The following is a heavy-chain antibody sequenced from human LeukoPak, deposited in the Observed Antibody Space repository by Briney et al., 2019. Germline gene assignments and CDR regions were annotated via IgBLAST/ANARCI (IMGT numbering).Heavy chain of an antibody. CDR2: IRYIGGT. D-gene: IGHD3-10*01. V-gene: IGHV4-59*01. CDR3: ARDAVPWYL. J-gene: IGHJ3*01. Sequence: PSETLSLTCTVSGGSISSYYWSWIRQPPGKGLEWIGNIRYIGGTDYNPSLKSRVTISLDTSKNQFSLRLSSVTAADTAVYYRARDAVPWYLWGQGTMVTVSS. CDR1: GGSISSYY.